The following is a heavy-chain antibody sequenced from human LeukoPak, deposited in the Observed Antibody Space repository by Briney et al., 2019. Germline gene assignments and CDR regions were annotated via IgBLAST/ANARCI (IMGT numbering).Heavy chain of an antibody. Sequence: GGSLRLSCAASGFTFSTYSMSWVRQAPGKGLEWVSAIGGGGENTYYADSVKGRFTISRDNSKDTLSLQMNSLRAEDTAVYYCAKISWDGRGTFYWGQGTLVTVSS. CDR3: AKISWDGRGTFY. CDR1: GFTFSTYS. J-gene: IGHJ4*02. D-gene: IGHD2-15*01. V-gene: IGHV3-23*01. CDR2: IGGGGENT.